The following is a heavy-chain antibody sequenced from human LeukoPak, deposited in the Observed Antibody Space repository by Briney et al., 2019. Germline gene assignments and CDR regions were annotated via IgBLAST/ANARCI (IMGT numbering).Heavy chain of an antibody. D-gene: IGHD1-1*01. CDR3: ARGGLFNWNPGSRYYYYGMDV. CDR2: INHSGST. Sequence: SETLSLTCAVYCGSFSGYYWSWIRQPPGKGLEWIGEINHSGSTNYNPSLKSRVTISVDTSKNQFSLKLSSVTAADTAVYYCARGGLFNWNPGSRYYYYGMDVWGKGTTVTVSS. J-gene: IGHJ6*04. V-gene: IGHV4-34*01. CDR1: CGSFSGYY.